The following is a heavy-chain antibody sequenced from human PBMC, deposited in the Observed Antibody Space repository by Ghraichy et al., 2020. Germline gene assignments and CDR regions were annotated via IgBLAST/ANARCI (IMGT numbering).Heavy chain of an antibody. CDR1: GFIFRDHG. CDR2: INYSGGST. J-gene: IGHJ4*02. V-gene: IGHV3-20*04. CDR3: ARKYTGTYYSLFDY. D-gene: IGHD1-26*01. Sequence: GGSLRLSCAASGFIFRDHGMDWVRQRPGKGLEWVSDINYSGGSTNYADSVKGRFTISRDDAKNALYLEMNNLRGDDTAVYYCARKYTGTYYSLFDYWGQGTLITVSS.